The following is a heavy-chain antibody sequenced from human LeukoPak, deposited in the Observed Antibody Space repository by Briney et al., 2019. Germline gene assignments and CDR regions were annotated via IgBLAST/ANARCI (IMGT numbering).Heavy chain of an antibody. Sequence: PGGSLRLSCSASGFTFNTYAMNWVRQAPGKGLEWVSTISDSGGATYYADSVKGRFTVSRDNSKNTVYLQMNSLRAGDTAVYYCAKGFAVLPARAYFDSWGQGILVTVSS. CDR1: GFTFNTYA. D-gene: IGHD3-10*01. CDR3: AKGFAVLPARAYFDS. J-gene: IGHJ4*02. CDR2: ISDSGGAT. V-gene: IGHV3-23*01.